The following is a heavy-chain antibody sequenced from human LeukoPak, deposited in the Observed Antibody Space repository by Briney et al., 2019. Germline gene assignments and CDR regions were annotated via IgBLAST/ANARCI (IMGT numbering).Heavy chain of an antibody. CDR2: ISAYNGNT. J-gene: IGHJ4*02. Sequence: ASVKVSRKASGYTFTSYGISWVRQAPGQGLEWMGWISAYNGNTNYAQKLQGRVTMTTDTSTSTAYMELRSLRSDDTAVYYCARTITYYYDSSGYPDYWGQGTLVTVSS. CDR1: GYTFTSYG. CDR3: ARTITYYYDSSGYPDY. V-gene: IGHV1-18*01. D-gene: IGHD3-22*01.